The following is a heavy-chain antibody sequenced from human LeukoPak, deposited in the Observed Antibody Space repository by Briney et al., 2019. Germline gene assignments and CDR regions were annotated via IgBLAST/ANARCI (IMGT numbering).Heavy chain of an antibody. CDR2: INPSGGST. Sequence: ASVKVCCKASGYTFTSYYMHWVRQAPGQGLEWMGIINPSGGSTSYAQKFQGRVTMTRDTSTSTVYMELSSLRSEDTAVYYCARDHCLVVVAAKKCYFDYWGQGTLVTVSS. J-gene: IGHJ4*02. CDR1: GYTFTSYY. CDR3: ARDHCLVVVAAKKCYFDY. D-gene: IGHD2-15*01. V-gene: IGHV1-46*01.